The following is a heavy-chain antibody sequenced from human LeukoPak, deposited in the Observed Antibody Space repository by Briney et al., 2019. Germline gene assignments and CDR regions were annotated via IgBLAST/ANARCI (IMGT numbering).Heavy chain of an antibody. J-gene: IGHJ4*02. Sequence: GGSLRLSCAASGFTFSGSAMHWVRQASGKGLEWVGRIRSKANNYATAYAASVKGRFAISRDDSKNTAYLQMNSLKTEDTAVYYCTRLPIAGFDYWGQGTLVTVSS. CDR3: TRLPIAGFDY. CDR1: GFTFSGSA. D-gene: IGHD6-13*01. CDR2: IRSKANNYAT. V-gene: IGHV3-73*01.